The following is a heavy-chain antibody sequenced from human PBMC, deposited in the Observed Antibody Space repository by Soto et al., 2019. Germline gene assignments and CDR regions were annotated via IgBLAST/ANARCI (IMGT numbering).Heavy chain of an antibody. D-gene: IGHD1-26*01. V-gene: IGHV1-2*02. Sequence: ASVKVSCKASGYTFTVYYMHWVRQAPGQGLEWMGWINPKSGGTMYPQKFQGRVTMTWDTSISTAYMALTRLRSDDTAVYYCARDLAKGGGSAGFDYWGHGTLVTASS. CDR3: ARDLAKGGGSAGFDY. CDR2: INPKSGGT. CDR1: GYTFTVYY. J-gene: IGHJ4*01.